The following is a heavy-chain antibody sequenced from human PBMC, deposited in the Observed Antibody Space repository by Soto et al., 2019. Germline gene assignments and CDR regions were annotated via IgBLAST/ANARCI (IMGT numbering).Heavy chain of an antibody. J-gene: IGHJ5*02. CDR3: ARQYYYGSGSYYYGGFDP. Sequence: SETLFLTCTVSGGSISSSSYYWGWIRQPPGKGLEWIGSIYYSGSTYYNPSLKSRVTISVDTSKNQFSLKLSSVTAADTAVYYCARQYYYGSGSYYYGGFDPWGQGTLVT. D-gene: IGHD3-10*01. CDR2: IYYSGST. CDR1: GGSISSSSYY. V-gene: IGHV4-39*01.